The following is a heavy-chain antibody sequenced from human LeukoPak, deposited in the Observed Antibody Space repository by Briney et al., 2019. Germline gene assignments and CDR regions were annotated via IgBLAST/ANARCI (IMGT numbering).Heavy chain of an antibody. D-gene: IGHD6-13*01. Sequence: GGSLTLSCAASGFTFSSYDMHWVRQAPGKGLEWVAGISYDGSNKYYADSVKGRFTIFRDNSKNTLDLQMTSLRAEDTAVYYRAKHAAAAGHGMDVWGQGTTVTVSS. J-gene: IGHJ6*02. CDR3: AKHAAAAGHGMDV. CDR2: ISYDGSNK. V-gene: IGHV3-30*18. CDR1: GFTFSSYD.